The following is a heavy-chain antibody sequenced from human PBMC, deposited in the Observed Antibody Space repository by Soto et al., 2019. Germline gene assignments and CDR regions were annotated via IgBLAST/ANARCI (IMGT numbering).Heavy chain of an antibody. CDR2: INPSGGST. CDR3: ARLNPRGATPLGYYGMDV. CDR1: GYTFADFY. V-gene: IGHV1-46*01. D-gene: IGHD1-26*01. J-gene: IGHJ6*02. Sequence: ASVKVSCKASGYTFADFYIHWVRQAPGQGLEWMGIINPSGGSTSYAQKFQGRVTMTRDTSTSTVYMELSSLRSEDTAMYYCARLNPRGATPLGYYGMDVWGQGTTVTVSS.